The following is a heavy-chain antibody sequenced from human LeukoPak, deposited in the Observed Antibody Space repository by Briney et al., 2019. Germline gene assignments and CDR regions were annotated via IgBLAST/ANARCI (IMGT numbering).Heavy chain of an antibody. CDR3: ARRAYDDSSGYQPTSGYFDL. CDR1: GGSMFSYY. V-gene: IGHV4-4*08. Sequence: SETLSLTCSVAGGSMFSYYWNWIRQPPGKGLEWIGYIYSNGITKYSPSLRSRGTISFATSRTQFSLRLTSVTAADTAIYYCARRAYDDSSGYQPTSGYFDLWGRGTLVTVSS. CDR2: IYSNGIT. J-gene: IGHJ2*01. D-gene: IGHD3-22*01.